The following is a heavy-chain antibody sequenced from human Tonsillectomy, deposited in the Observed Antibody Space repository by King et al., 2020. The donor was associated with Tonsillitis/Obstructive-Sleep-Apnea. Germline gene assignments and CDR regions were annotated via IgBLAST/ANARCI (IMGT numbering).Heavy chain of an antibody. J-gene: IGHJ5*02. CDR1: GFTFSSYS. CDR3: ARDGTGDYDFWSGYRSHNWFDP. Sequence: VQLVESGGGLVKPGGSLRLSCAASGFTFSSYSMNWVRQAPGKGLEWVSSISSSSSYIYYADSVKGRFTISRDNAKTSLYLQMNSLRAEETAVYYCARDGTGDYDFWSGYRSHNWFDPWGQGTLVTVSS. CDR2: ISSSSSYI. D-gene: IGHD3-3*01. V-gene: IGHV3-21*01.